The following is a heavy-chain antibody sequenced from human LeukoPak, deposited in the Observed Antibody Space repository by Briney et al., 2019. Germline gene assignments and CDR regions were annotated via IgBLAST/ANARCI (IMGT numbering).Heavy chain of an antibody. CDR3: VSRGYSGYDPEFDY. CDR1: GYTFTSYY. CDR2: INPSGGST. V-gene: IGHV1-46*01. J-gene: IGHJ4*02. D-gene: IGHD5-12*01. Sequence: ASVKVSCTASGYTFTSYYMHWVRQAPGQGLEWMGIINPSGGSTSYAQKFQGRVTMTRDTSTSTVYMELSSLRSEDTAVYYCVSRGYSGYDPEFDYWGQGTLVTVSS.